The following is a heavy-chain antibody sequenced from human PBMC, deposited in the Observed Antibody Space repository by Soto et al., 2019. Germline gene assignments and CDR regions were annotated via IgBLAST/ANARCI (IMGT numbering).Heavy chain of an antibody. CDR2: IYYSGST. CDR1: GGSISSGGYY. V-gene: IGHV4-31*03. J-gene: IGHJ4*02. D-gene: IGHD1-26*01. Sequence: SETLSLTCTVSGGSISSGGYYWSWIRQHPGKGLEWIGYIYYSGSTYYNPSLKSRVTISVDTSKNLFSLKLSSVTAADTAVYYCARDFVGAAFDYWGQGTLVTVSS. CDR3: ARDFVGAAFDY.